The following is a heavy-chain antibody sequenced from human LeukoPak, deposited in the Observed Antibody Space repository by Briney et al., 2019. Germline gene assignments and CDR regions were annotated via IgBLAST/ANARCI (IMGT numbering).Heavy chain of an antibody. CDR2: ISSNGGST. CDR1: GFTFSSYA. CDR3: ARAGSGSYYSIVPYNWFDP. D-gene: IGHD3-10*01. Sequence: GGSLRLSCAASGFTFSSYAMHWVRQAPGKGLEYVSAISSNGGSTYYANSVKGRFTISRDNSKNTLYLQMGSLRAEDMAVYYCARAGSGSYYSIVPYNWFDPWGQGTLVTVSS. J-gene: IGHJ5*02. V-gene: IGHV3-64*01.